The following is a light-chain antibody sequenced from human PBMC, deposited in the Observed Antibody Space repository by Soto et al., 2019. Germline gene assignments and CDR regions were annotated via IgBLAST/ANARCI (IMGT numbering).Light chain of an antibody. CDR3: SSYTGSNNVVV. V-gene: IGLV2-8*01. CDR1: SSDVGAYNY. CDR2: EVT. J-gene: IGLJ2*01. Sequence: QSVLTQSPSASGSPGQSVTISCTGTSSDVGAYNYVSWYQQYPGKAPKLMIYEVTKRPSGVPDRFSGSKSGNTASLTVSGLQAEDEADYYCSSYTGSNNVVVFGGGT.